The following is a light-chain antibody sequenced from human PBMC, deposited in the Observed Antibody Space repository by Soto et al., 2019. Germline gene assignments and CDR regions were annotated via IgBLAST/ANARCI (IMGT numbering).Light chain of an antibody. J-gene: IGLJ3*02. CDR1: SSNIGAGFD. V-gene: IGLV1-40*01. Sequence: QSVLTQPPSVSGAPGQRVTISCTGSSSNIGAGFDVHWYLQLPGTAPKLLIYANSNRPSGVPDRFSGSKSGTSASLAITGLQAADEADYYCQSYESSLSGWVFGGGTKLTVL. CDR2: ANS. CDR3: QSYESSLSGWV.